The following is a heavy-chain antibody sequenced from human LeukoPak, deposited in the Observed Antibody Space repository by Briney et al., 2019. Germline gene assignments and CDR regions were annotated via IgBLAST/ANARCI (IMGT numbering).Heavy chain of an antibody. V-gene: IGHV4-39*01. CDR3: ARHIQGANVCDY. D-gene: IGHD2-21*01. CDR2: ISYSGST. CDR1: GGSISSSNYY. Sequence: PSETLSLTCTVSGGSISSSNYYWGWIRQPPGKGLEWIGTISYSGSTYYNPSLKSRITISVDTSKSQFSLRLSSVTAADTSLYYCARHIQGANVCDYWGQGTLVSVPS. J-gene: IGHJ4*02.